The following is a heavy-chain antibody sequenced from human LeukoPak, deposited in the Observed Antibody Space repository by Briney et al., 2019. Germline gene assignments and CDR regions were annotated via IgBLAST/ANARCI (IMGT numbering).Heavy chain of an antibody. V-gene: IGHV3-15*01. CDR3: LRDWYGSGSYWQIRESYFDY. Sequence: GGSLRLSCAASGFTFSNAWMSWIRQAPGKGLEWVGRIKSKTDGGTTDYAAPVKGRFTISRDDSKNTLYLQMNSLKTEDTAVYYCLRDWYGSGSYWQIRESYFDYWGQGTLVTVSS. CDR2: IKSKTDGGTT. D-gene: IGHD3-10*01. CDR1: GFTFSNAW. J-gene: IGHJ4*02.